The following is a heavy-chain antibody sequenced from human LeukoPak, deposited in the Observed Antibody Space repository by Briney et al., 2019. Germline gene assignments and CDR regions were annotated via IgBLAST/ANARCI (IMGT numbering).Heavy chain of an antibody. CDR1: GGSFSGHF. Sequence: SETLSLTCAVYGGSFSGHFWSWIRQATGKALEWIRDFTQSGTTNYNPSLKHLLPFSVDMSKNQLSLEVNSVTAADWAMYFCVRGFRSGYSIRNFYFASWGLGTQASVSS. D-gene: IGHD5-12*01. CDR2: FTQSGTT. V-gene: IGHV4-34*01. J-gene: IGHJ4*02. CDR3: VRGFRSGYSIRNFYFAS.